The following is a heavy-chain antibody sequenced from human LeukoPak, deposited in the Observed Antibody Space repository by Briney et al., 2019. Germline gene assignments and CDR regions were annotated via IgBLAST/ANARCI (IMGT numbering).Heavy chain of an antibody. D-gene: IGHD4-11*01. J-gene: IGHJ6*03. V-gene: IGHV3-53*01. CDR3: ARGGAVTLPSDYYYYYMDV. CDR1: GFTVSSNY. Sequence: GGSLRLSCATSGFTVSSNYMSWVRQAPGKGLEWVSVIYSGGNTYYADSVKGRFTISRDNSKNTLYLQMNSLRAEDTAVYYCARGGAVTLPSDYYYYYMDVWGKGTTVTVSS. CDR2: IYSGGNT.